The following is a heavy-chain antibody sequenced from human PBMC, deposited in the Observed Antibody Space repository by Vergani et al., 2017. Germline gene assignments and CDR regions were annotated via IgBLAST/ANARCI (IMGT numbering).Heavy chain of an antibody. CDR2: INGSGGST. D-gene: IGHD3-10*01. V-gene: IGHV3-23*01. CDR1: GFTFSSYA. J-gene: IGHJ3*02. Sequence: EVQLLESGGGLVQPGGSLRLSCAASGFTFSSYAMSWVRQAPGKGLEWVSAINGSGGSTYYADSVKGRFTISRDNSKNTLYLQMNSLRAEDTAVYYCAKEGYYGSGRDEPDAFDIWGQGTMVTVSS. CDR3: AKEGYYGSGRDEPDAFDI.